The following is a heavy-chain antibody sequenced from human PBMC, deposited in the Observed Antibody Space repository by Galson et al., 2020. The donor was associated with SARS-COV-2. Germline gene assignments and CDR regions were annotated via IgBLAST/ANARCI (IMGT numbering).Heavy chain of an antibody. V-gene: IGHV5-51*01. CDR3: ARRTDHIWTDYHWCDP. CDR2: IYPENSDT. J-gene: IGHJ5*02. D-gene: IGHD3-9*01. CDR1: GDNFNTFW. Sequence: GESLKISCQNSGDNFNTFWIGWVRQMPGKGLEWVAIIYPENSDTRYSPAFQGQVTISDDKSISTIYLQWNSLNATDSAMYYCARRTDHIWTDYHWCDPWGQGTLVTVSS.